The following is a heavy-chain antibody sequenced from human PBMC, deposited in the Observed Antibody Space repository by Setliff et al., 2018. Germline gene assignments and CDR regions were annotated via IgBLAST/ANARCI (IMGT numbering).Heavy chain of an antibody. V-gene: IGHV1-69*10. CDR2: IIPILGIA. CDR3: ARREMATIVDYYYYGMDV. D-gene: IGHD5-12*01. Sequence: SVKVSCKASGGTFSSYAISWVRQAPGQGLEWMGGIIPILGIANYAQKFQGRVTITADKSTSTAYMELSSLRSEDTAGYYCARREMATIVDYYYYGMDVWGQGTTVTVSS. J-gene: IGHJ6*02. CDR1: GGTFSSYA.